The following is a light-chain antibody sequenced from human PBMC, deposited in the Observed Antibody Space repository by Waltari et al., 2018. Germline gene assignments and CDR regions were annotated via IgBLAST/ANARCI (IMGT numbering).Light chain of an antibody. Sequence: EIVLTQSPGTLSLSPGEGATLSCRASQSISSNYLAWYQQRPGQAPRLLVYDASSRATGIPDRFSGSGSETDFTLTISRLEPEDFALYFCQQHGSLPQTFGQGTKVEIK. CDR1: QSISSNY. V-gene: IGKV3-20*01. J-gene: IGKJ1*01. CDR2: DAS. CDR3: QQHGSLPQT.